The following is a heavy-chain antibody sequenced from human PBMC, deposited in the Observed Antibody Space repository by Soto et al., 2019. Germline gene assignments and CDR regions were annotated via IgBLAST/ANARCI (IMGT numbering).Heavy chain of an antibody. CDR3: DRVPGYSSPYYGMDV. CDR2: IYYSGST. V-gene: IGHV4-30-4*01. Sequence: QVQLQESGPGLVKPSPTLSLTCTVSRGTFSSGDNYWRWIGQPPGKGLEWIGYIYYSGSTYYNPSHKSRVTISVDTSKNQFSRKLSSVTAAVTAVYYGDRVPGYSSPYYGMDVWGQGTTVTVSS. D-gene: IGHD6-13*01. J-gene: IGHJ6*02. CDR1: RGTFSSGDNY.